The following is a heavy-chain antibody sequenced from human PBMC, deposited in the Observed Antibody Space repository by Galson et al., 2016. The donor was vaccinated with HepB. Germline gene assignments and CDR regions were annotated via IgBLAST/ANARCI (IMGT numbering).Heavy chain of an antibody. D-gene: IGHD3-10*01. V-gene: IGHV1-69*13. CDR1: GGTFSNYA. CDR3: ARESTTLAGLGMVEY. Sequence: SVKVSCKASGGTFSNYAINWVRQAPGQGLEWMGGIIPKFGKPDYAEKFQGRITITADESTTTSYMEVTSLRSADTAVYCCARESTTLAGLGMVEYWGQGTRVNVS. CDR2: IIPKFGKP. J-gene: IGHJ4*02.